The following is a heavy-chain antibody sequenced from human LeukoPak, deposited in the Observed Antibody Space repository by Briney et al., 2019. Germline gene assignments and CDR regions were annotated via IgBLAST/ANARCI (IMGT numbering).Heavy chain of an antibody. J-gene: IGHJ2*01. CDR3: ARELTGVSRHFDL. V-gene: IGHV4-59*12. Sequence: PSETLSLTCTVSGGSISDYWWSWIRQPPGKGLERIGYVFDSGGTNYNPSLKSRVTISVDTSKKQFSLKLSSVTAADTAVYYCARELTGVSRHFDLWGRGTLVTVSS. D-gene: IGHD7-27*01. CDR1: GGSISDYW. CDR2: VFDSGGT.